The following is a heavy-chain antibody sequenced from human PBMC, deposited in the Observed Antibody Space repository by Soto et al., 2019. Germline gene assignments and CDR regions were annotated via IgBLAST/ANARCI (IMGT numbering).Heavy chain of an antibody. CDR1: GGSFSTYY. CDR2: ITHSGST. J-gene: IGHJ4*02. V-gene: IGHV4-34*01. Sequence: QVQLQQWGAGLLKPSETLSLTCAVYGGSFSTYYWSWIRQPPGKGLEWIGEITHSGSTNYNPSLKSRVTISVDRSKNQFSLKLSSVTAADTAVYSCARVVGYAGVDYWSQGTLVTVSS. CDR3: ARVVGYAGVDY. D-gene: IGHD5-12*01.